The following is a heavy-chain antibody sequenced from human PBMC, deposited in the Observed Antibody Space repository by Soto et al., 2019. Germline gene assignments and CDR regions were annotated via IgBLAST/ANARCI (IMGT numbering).Heavy chain of an antibody. V-gene: IGHV3-33*01. CDR2: IWHEGKNK. J-gene: IGHJ4*02. Sequence: QVQVVESGGGVVQPGRSLRLSCVASGFTFSNFGMHWVRQAPGKGLEWVAVIWHEGKNKYYADSAKGRFTVSREHSKNTLYLQIDRLTAEDTAVYYCARDPGQDEAMDYWGQGTLVPVS. CDR3: ARDPGQDEAMDY. CDR1: GFTFSNFG.